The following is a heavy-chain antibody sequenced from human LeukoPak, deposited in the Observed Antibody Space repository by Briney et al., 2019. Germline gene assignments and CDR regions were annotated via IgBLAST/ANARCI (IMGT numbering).Heavy chain of an antibody. Sequence: PGGSLRLSCAASGFTFSSYDMHWVRQATGKGLEWVSAIGTAGDTYYPGSVKGRFTISRENAKNSLYLQMNSLRAEDTAVYYCAKGEMTTATPFDYWGQGTLVTVSS. D-gene: IGHD4-11*01. J-gene: IGHJ4*02. CDR3: AKGEMTTATPFDY. V-gene: IGHV3-13*01. CDR1: GFTFSSYD. CDR2: IGTAGDT.